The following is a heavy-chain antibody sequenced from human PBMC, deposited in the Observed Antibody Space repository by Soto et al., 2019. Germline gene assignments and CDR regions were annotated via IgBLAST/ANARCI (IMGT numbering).Heavy chain of an antibody. J-gene: IGHJ4*02. D-gene: IGHD3-22*01. V-gene: IGHV3-49*05. CDR1: GFTSGEYA. Sequence: EGQLVESGGGLVKPGRSLRLSCTASGFTSGEYAMSWFRQAPGKGLEWVGFIRSILYGGTTEYAASVKGRFTISRDDSQSIAYLHMNGLKTEDTAVYYCSIAPDKFLPLNYWGQGTLVTVSS. CDR3: SIAPDKFLPLNY. CDR2: IRSILYGGTT.